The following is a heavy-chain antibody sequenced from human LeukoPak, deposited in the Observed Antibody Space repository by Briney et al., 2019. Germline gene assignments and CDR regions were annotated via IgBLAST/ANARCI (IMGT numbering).Heavy chain of an antibody. V-gene: IGHV4-31*03. J-gene: IGHJ1*01. D-gene: IGHD6-19*01. CDR1: GGSISSGGYY. Sequence: PSETLSLTCTVSGGSISSGGYYWSWIRQHPGRGLEWIGYIYYSGSTLYNPSLKSRVTISVGTSKNQFSLKLSSVTAADTAVYYCARHPHSPKGRRSSGPEYFQHWGQGTLVTVSS. CDR2: IYYSGST. CDR3: ARHPHSPKGRRSSGPEYFQH.